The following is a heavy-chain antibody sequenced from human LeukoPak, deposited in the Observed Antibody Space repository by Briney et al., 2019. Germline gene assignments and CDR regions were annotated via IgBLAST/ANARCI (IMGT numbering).Heavy chain of an antibody. V-gene: IGHV4-39*01. CDR1: GGSIHNSNYY. J-gene: IGHJ4*02. CDR3: ASSGYPDY. Sequence: PSETLSLTCTVSGGSIHNSNYYWGWIRQPPGKGLEWIGSMFYGGNTYLNPSLKSRVTISVDTSKNQFSLKLSSVTAADTAVYYCASSGYPDYWGQGTLVTVSS. D-gene: IGHD3-3*01. CDR2: MFYGGNT.